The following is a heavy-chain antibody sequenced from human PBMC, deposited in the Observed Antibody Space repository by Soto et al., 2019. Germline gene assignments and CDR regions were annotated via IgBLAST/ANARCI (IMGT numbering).Heavy chain of an antibody. CDR2: ISPYNGDT. Sequence: QVQLVQSGAEVKKPGASVKVSCKTSGYTFTSHGISWVRQAPGQGLEWMGWISPYNGDTNYAQKLQGRVSVTTDSSTRTAYMELRSLRSEDTAVYYCARMVRGSTVGYYYYMDVWGKGTMVNVSS. J-gene: IGHJ6*03. D-gene: IGHD3-10*01. CDR3: ARMVRGSTVGYYYYMDV. V-gene: IGHV1-18*01. CDR1: GYTFTSHG.